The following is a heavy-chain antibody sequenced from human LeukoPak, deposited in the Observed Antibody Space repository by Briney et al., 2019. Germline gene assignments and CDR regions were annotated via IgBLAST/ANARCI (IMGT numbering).Heavy chain of an antibody. CDR1: GGSFSGYY. CDR2: IYYSGST. V-gene: IGHV4-30-4*08. Sequence: SETLSLTCAVYGGSFSGYYWSWIRQPPGKGLEWIGYIYYSGSTYYNPSLKSRVTISVDTSKNQFSLKLSSVTAADTAVYYCARVPGDWFDPWGQGTLVTVSS. D-gene: IGHD3-10*01. CDR3: ARVPGDWFDP. J-gene: IGHJ5*02.